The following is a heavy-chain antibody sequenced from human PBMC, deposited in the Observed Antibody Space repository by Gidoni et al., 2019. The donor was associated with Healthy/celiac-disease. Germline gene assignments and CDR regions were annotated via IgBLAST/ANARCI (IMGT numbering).Heavy chain of an antibody. D-gene: IGHD2-2*01. Sequence: QVQLVQSGAEVKKPGASVKVSCTASGYTFTSYYMHWVRQAPGQGLEWMGIINPSGGSTSYAQKFQGRVTMTRDTSTSTVYMELSSLRSEDTAVYYCARVRANDIVVVPAAGYYFDYWGQGTLVTVSS. CDR1: GYTFTSYY. V-gene: IGHV1-46*03. CDR3: ARVRANDIVVVPAAGYYFDY. J-gene: IGHJ4*02. CDR2: INPSGGST.